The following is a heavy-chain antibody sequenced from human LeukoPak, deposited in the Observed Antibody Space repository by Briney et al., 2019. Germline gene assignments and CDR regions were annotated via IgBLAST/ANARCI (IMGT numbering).Heavy chain of an antibody. CDR1: GGTFSSYA. D-gene: IGHD3-3*01. CDR2: IIPIFGTA. J-gene: IGHJ3*02. V-gene: IGHV1-69*13. CDR3: ARGSYYDFWSGYYSSVGAFDI. Sequence: SVKVSCKASGGTFSSYAISWVRQAPGQGLEWMGGIIPIFGTANYAQKFQGRVTITADESTSTAYMELSSLRSEDTAVYYCARGSYYDFWSGYYSSVGAFDIWGQGTMVTVSS.